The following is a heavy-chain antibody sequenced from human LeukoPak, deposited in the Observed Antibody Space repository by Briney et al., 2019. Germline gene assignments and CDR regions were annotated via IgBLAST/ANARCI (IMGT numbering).Heavy chain of an antibody. CDR1: AVFVSSNSAA. CDR3: ARGETGAFDI. Sequence: SQTLSLTSAIYAVFVSSNSAAWHWTRQSPSRGLECLGRTYCRSKWYIDYAVSVKSRITINPDTSKNQFSLQLNSMTPEDTAVYYCARGETGAFDIWGQGAMVTVSS. J-gene: IGHJ3*02. V-gene: IGHV6-1*01. CDR2: TYCRSKWYI.